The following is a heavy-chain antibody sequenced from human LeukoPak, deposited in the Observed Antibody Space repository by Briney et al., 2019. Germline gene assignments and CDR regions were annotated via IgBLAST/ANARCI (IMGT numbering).Heavy chain of an antibody. Sequence: ASVKVSCKASGYTFTSYGISWVRQAPGQGLEWMGWISAYNGNTNYAQKLQGRVTMTTDTSTSTAYMELRNLRSDDTAVYYCARLTMVRGVPKPHDDYWSQGTLVTVSS. J-gene: IGHJ4*02. V-gene: IGHV1-18*01. D-gene: IGHD3-10*01. CDR1: GYTFTSYG. CDR2: ISAYNGNT. CDR3: ARLTMVRGVPKPHDDY.